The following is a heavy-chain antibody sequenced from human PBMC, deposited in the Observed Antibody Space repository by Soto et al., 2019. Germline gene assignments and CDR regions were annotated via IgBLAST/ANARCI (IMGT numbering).Heavy chain of an antibody. CDR1: GDSISDSNW. CDR3: AKTIGSGSYMPF. V-gene: IGHV4-4*02. J-gene: IGHJ4*02. CDR2: VYHSGRA. D-gene: IGHD3-10*01. Sequence: QVQLQESGPGLVKPSGTLSLTCTVSGDSISDSNWWTWVRQPLGKGLEWIGEVYHSGRANYNPSLRSRVTMSADTLKNHFNLRLSSVTAADTAVYYCAKTIGSGSYMPFWGQGTLVAVSP.